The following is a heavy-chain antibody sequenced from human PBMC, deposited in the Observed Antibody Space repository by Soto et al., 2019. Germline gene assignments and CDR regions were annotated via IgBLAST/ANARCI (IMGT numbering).Heavy chain of an antibody. Sequence: EVQLLESGGGLVQPGGSLRLSCVGSGFFFSSYTMTWVRQAPGKGLEWVSSFSATSENTYYADSVRGRFTISRDNSKNTLLLQINSLTAADTAMYYCAKARDQQWVRLPFDYWGQGILVIVSS. CDR3: AKARDQQWVRLPFDY. D-gene: IGHD6-19*01. V-gene: IGHV3-23*01. J-gene: IGHJ4*02. CDR1: GFFFSSYT. CDR2: FSATSENT.